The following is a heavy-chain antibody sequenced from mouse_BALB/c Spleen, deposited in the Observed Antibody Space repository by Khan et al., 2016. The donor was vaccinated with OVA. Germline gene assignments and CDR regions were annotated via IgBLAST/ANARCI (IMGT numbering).Heavy chain of an antibody. Sequence: QVQLKQSGAELVRPGVSVKISCKGSGYIFTDFSMHWVKRSHAKSLEWIGVISTYYGDSIYNQKFKGKATLTVDKSSSTAYMELARLTSEDSAIYYCARGGGNYRFAYWGQGTLVTVSA. CDR3: ARGGGNYRFAY. CDR1: GYIFTDFS. CDR2: ISTYYGDS. D-gene: IGHD2-1*01. J-gene: IGHJ3*01. V-gene: IGHV1S137*01.